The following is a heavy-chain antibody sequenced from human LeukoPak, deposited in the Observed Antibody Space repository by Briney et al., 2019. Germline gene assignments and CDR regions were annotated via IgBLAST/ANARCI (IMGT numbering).Heavy chain of an antibody. J-gene: IGHJ6*02. V-gene: IGHV3-23*01. Sequence: GGSLRPSCAASGFTFSNYAMRWVRQAPGKGLEWVSSITGSGDATYYADSVQGRFTISRDNSMNTLYLQMNSLRAEDTAIYYCAKFSPTPLLNYYYYGMDVWGQGTTVTVSS. CDR3: AKFSPTPLLNYYYYGMDV. CDR1: GFTFSNYA. CDR2: ITGSGDAT.